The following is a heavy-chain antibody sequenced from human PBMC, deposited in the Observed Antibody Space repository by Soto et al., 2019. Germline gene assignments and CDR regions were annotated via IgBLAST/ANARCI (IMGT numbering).Heavy chain of an antibody. D-gene: IGHD5-12*01. CDR3: ARDRVSYSGDGDAFDI. J-gene: IGHJ3*02. CDR2: IGYDGSSE. CDR1: GFTFSRYG. Sequence: QVQLVESGGGVVQPGRSLRLSCAASGFTFSRYGMNWVRQAPGKGLVWVAGIGYDGSSEYYADSVKGRLTIFRDNSKNTLSVQMNNLRVEDTGVYYCARDRVSYSGDGDAFDIWGQGTMVTVSS. V-gene: IGHV3-33*01.